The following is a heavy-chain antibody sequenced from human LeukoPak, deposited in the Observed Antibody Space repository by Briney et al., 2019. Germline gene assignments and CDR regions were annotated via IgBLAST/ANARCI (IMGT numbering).Heavy chain of an antibody. V-gene: IGHV4-61*02. CDR2: IYTSGST. D-gene: IGHD1-1*01. Sequence: SETLSLTCTVSGGSISSGSYYWSWIRQPAGKGLEWIGRIYTSGSTNYNPSLKSRVTISVDTSKNQFSLKLSSVTAADTAVYYCAGEAYNWNRFDPWGQGTLVTVSS. J-gene: IGHJ5*02. CDR3: AGEAYNWNRFDP. CDR1: GGSISSGSYY.